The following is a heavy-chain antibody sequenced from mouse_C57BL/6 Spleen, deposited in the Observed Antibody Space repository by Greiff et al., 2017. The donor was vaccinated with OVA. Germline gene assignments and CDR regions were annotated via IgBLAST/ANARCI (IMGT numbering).Heavy chain of an antibody. CDR1: GYTFTSYW. J-gene: IGHJ3*01. CDR3: ARRDYGSSYPFAY. D-gene: IGHD1-1*01. V-gene: IGHV1-69*01. CDR2: IDPSDRYT. Sequence: QVQLQQPGAELVMPGASVKLSCKASGYTFTSYWLHWVKQRPGPGLEWIGEIDPSDRYTNYNQKFKGKSTLTVDKSSSTAYMQLSSLTSEDSAVYYCARRDYGSSYPFAYWGQGTLVTVSA.